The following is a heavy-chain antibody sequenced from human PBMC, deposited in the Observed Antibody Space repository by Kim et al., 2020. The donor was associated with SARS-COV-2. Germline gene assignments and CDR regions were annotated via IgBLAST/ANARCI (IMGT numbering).Heavy chain of an antibody. V-gene: IGHV4-39*01. D-gene: IGHD2-15*01. J-gene: IGHJ5*02. CDR1: GGSISSSSYY. Sequence: SETLSLTCTVSGGSISSSSYYWGWIRQPPGKGLEWIGSIYYSGSTYYNPSLKSRVTISVDTSKNQFSLKLSSVTAADTAVYYCARHWNIVVVVAATNNWFDPWGQGTLVTVSS. CDR3: ARHWNIVVVVAATNNWFDP. CDR2: IYYSGST.